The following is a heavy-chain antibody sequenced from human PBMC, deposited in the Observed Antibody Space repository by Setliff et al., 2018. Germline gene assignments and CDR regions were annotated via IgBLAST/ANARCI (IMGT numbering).Heavy chain of an antibody. CDR1: GLTFSTYR. CDR3: ARTCSGSGCYAGLES. D-gene: IGHD2-15*01. V-gene: IGHV3-30*09. CDR2: LFNDGINQ. J-gene: IGHJ4*02. Sequence: GGSLRLSCAASGLTFSTYRFHWVRQAPGKGLEWVAVLFNDGINQYYAESVKGRFAISRDNSKNTLYLQMNSLRPEDTAVYYCARTCSGSGCYAGLESWGQGTPVTVSS.